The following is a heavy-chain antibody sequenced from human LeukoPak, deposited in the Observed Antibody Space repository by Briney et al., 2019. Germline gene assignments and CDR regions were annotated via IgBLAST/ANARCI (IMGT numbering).Heavy chain of an antibody. Sequence: SETLSLTCTVSGGSISSYYWSWIRQPPGKGLEWIGYIYYSGSTNYKPSLKSRVTISVDTSKDQFSLKLSSVTAADTAVYYCARGGYYGSGNDFRFDPWGQGTLVTVSS. CDR2: IYYSGST. CDR3: ARGGYYGSGNDFRFDP. D-gene: IGHD3-10*01. CDR1: GGSISSYY. V-gene: IGHV4-59*01. J-gene: IGHJ5*02.